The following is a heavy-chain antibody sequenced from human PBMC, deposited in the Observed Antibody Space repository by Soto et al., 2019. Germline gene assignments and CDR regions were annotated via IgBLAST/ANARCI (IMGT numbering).Heavy chain of an antibody. CDR2: IYSGSST. CDR3: ARDSPEVRSPVDAFDI. J-gene: IGHJ3*02. CDR1: GFTVSSNY. D-gene: IGHD3-10*01. Sequence: EVQLVESGGGLVQPGGSLRLSCAASGFTVSSNYMSWVRQAPGKGLEWVSVIYSGSSTYYADSVKGRFTISRDNSKNTLYLQMNSLRAEDTAVYYCARDSPEVRSPVDAFDIWGQGTMVTVSS. V-gene: IGHV3-66*01.